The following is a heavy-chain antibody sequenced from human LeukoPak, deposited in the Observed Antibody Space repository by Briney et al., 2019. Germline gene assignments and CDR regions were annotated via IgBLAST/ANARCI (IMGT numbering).Heavy chain of an antibody. Sequence: SETLSLTCAVSGGSVSSDSYFWHWIRRSPGKGLEWLGFVYYSGRTKYNPSLKSRVTMSIDTSKNQVSLRLRSVTAADTAMYFCVREASISYYDTDGYYRQTETFDVWGLGTMLTVSS. CDR3: VREASISYYDTDGYYRQTETFDV. D-gene: IGHD3-22*01. CDR1: GGSVSSDSYF. J-gene: IGHJ3*01. CDR2: VYYSGRT. V-gene: IGHV4-61*01.